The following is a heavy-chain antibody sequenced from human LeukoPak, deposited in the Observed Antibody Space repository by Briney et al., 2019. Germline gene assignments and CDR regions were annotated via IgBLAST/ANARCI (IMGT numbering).Heavy chain of an antibody. J-gene: IGHJ4*02. V-gene: IGHV3-30*03. CDR2: ISSDVSNK. CDR3: ARGYCTSSSCYNDY. Sequence: PGGSLRLSCAASGFTFSSYGMHWVRQAPGKGLEGGAVISSDVSNKYYADSVKVRFTISRDNSKNTLYLQMNSLRAEDTAVYSCARGYCTSSSCYNDYWGQGTLVTVSS. D-gene: IGHD2-2*02. CDR1: GFTFSSYG.